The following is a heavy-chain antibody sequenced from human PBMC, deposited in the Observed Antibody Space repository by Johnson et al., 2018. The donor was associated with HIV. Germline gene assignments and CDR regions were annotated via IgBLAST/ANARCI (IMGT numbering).Heavy chain of an antibody. V-gene: IGHV3-13*01. CDR1: GFTFSSYD. CDR2: IGTAGDT. CDR3: ARSQVAATSEGAFDI. D-gene: IGHD2-15*01. J-gene: IGHJ3*02. Sequence: VQLVESGGGLKQPGGSLRLSCAASGFTFSSYDMHWVRQATGKGLEWVSTIGTAGDTYYPGSVKGRFTVSREDAKNSLYLQMNSLRAGDTALYYCARSQVAATSEGAFDIWGQGTMVTVSS.